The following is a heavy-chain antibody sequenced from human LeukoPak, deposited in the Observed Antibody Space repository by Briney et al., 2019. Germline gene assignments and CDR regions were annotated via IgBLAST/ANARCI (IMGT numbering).Heavy chain of an antibody. J-gene: IGHJ3*02. V-gene: IGHV3-21*01. CDR1: GFTFSSYS. CDR2: ISSSRHYI. Sequence: PGGSLRLSCAASGFTFSSYSMNWVRQAPGKGLEWVSSISSSRHYIYYADSLKGRFTISRDNAKNSLYLQMNSLRAEDTAVYYCARDQNDILAFDIWGQGTMVPVSS. CDR3: ARDQNDILAFDI. D-gene: IGHD3-9*01.